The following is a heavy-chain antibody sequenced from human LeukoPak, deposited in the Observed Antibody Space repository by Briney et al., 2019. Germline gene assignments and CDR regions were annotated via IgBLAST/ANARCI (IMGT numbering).Heavy chain of an antibody. V-gene: IGHV3-49*04. CDR2: IRSKAYGGTT. Sequence: GGSLRLSCTASGFTFGDYAMSWVRQAPGKGLEWVGFIRSKAYGGTTEYAASVKGRFTISRDDSKSIAYLQMNSLKTEDTAVYYCTVGYSSSWYPPYFDYWGQGTLVTVSS. CDR3: TVGYSSSWYPPYFDY. J-gene: IGHJ4*02. D-gene: IGHD6-13*01. CDR1: GFTFGDYA.